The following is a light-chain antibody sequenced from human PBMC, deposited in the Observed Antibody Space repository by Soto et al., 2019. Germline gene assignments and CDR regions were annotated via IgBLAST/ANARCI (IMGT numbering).Light chain of an antibody. Sequence: EIVMTQSPATLSVSPGERATLSCRASQSIADNLAWYQQKAGQAPRLLIYGSSTRATGIAARFSGSGSGTEFALTISSLQSEDSAVYFCQQYNDWPPRYTFGQGTKLEIK. CDR1: QSIADN. CDR3: QQYNDWPPRYT. CDR2: GSS. J-gene: IGKJ2*01. V-gene: IGKV3-15*01.